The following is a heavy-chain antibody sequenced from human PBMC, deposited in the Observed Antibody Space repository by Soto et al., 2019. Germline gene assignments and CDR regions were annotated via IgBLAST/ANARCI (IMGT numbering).Heavy chain of an antibody. D-gene: IGHD5-12*01. J-gene: IGHJ5*02. CDR1: GGTFSSYA. CDR3: ARGGYSGYPVGWFDP. CDR2: IIPIFGTA. V-gene: IGHV1-69*01. Sequence: QVQLVQSGAEVKKPGSSVKVSCKASGGTFSSYAISWVRQAPGQGLEGMGGIIPIFGTANYAQKFQGRVTITADESQSTAYMELSSLRSEDTAGYYCARGGYSGYPVGWFDPWGQGTLVTVAS.